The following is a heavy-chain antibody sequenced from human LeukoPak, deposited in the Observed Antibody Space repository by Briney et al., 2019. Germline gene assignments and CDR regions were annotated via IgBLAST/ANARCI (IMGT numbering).Heavy chain of an antibody. D-gene: IGHD3-22*01. V-gene: IGHV4-4*08. CDR3: AREGGGYYDSSGYYYGEYYFDY. J-gene: IGHJ4*02. Sequence: NAGGSLRLSCAASGFTFSSYWMSWVRQAPGKGLEWIGRIYTSGSTNYNPSLKSRVTISVDTSKNQFSLKLSSVTAADTAVYYCAREGGGYYDSSGYYYGEYYFDYWGQGTLVTVSS. CDR2: IYTSGST. CDR1: GFTFSSYW.